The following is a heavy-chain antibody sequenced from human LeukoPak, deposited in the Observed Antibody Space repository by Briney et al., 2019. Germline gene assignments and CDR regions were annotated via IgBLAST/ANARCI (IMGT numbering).Heavy chain of an antibody. Sequence: PGGSLTLSCAASGFTFSNHAMSWVRQAPGKGLEWVSAISCGSAGLCCADYVKGGFPISRDNSEGPLYLQMNSVRAEDTALYYCAKALPQSIVVQQPGLGSAFDLWGRGRMVIVSS. V-gene: IGHV3-23*01. CDR2: ISCGSAGL. D-gene: IGHD2-15*01. CDR1: GFTFSNHA. J-gene: IGHJ3*01. CDR3: AKALPQSIVVQQPGLGSAFDL.